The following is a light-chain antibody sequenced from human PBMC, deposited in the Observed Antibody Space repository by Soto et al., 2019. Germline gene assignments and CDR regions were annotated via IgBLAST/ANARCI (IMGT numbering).Light chain of an antibody. CDR1: QTISNY. V-gene: IGKV1-39*01. CDR2: AAS. CDR3: QQTYSVPPT. J-gene: IGKJ1*01. Sequence: DIQMTQSPSSLSASVGDRVTITCRASQTISNYLNWYQQKPGKAPVLLIFAASSLQSGVPSRFSGSRSGRNFTLAISSLQPADSAIYYCQQTYSVPPTFARGTKVEI.